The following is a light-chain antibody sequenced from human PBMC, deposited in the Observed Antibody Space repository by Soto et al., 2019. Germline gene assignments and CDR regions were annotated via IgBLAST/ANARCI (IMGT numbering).Light chain of an antibody. CDR3: QQYASSPMYT. CDR2: GAS. Sequence: EIVLTQSPGTLSLSPGERATLSCRASQSVSSSYLAWYQQKPGQAPRLLIYGASSRATGIPDRFSGSGSGTDFTLTISRLEPEDFAVHYCQQYASSPMYTFGQGTKLEIK. CDR1: QSVSSSY. J-gene: IGKJ2*01. V-gene: IGKV3-20*01.